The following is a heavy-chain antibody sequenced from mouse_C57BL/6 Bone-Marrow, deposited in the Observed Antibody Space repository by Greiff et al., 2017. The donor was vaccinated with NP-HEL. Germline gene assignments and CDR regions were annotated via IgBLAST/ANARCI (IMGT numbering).Heavy chain of an antibody. Sequence: QVQLKESGPELVKPGASVKISCKASGYAFSSSWMNWVKQRPGKGLEWIGRIYPGDGDTNYNGKFKGKATLTADKSSSTAYMQLSSLTSEDSAVYFCARPKTAQATGFAYWGQGTLVTVSA. V-gene: IGHV1-82*01. CDR2: IYPGDGDT. D-gene: IGHD3-2*02. CDR3: ARPKTAQATGFAY. CDR1: GYAFSSSW. J-gene: IGHJ3*01.